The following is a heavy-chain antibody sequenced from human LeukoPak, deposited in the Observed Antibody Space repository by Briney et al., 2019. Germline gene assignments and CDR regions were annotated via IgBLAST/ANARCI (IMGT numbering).Heavy chain of an antibody. J-gene: IGHJ3*02. V-gene: IGHV3-23*01. CDR1: GFTFSKYA. CDR3: AKDRSDYGGYPPGAFDI. CDR2: IGDSGSST. Sequence: GGSLRLSCAASGFTFSKYAMSWVRQVPGKGLEWVSSIGDSGSSTYYADSVKGRFIISRDNSKNTLYLQMSSLRVEDTAVYYCAKDRSDYGGYPPGAFDIWGQGTMVTVSS. D-gene: IGHD4-17*01.